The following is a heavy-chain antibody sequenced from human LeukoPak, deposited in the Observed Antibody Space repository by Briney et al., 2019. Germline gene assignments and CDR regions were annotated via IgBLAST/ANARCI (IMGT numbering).Heavy chain of an antibody. V-gene: IGHV3-21*01. J-gene: IGHJ4*02. Sequence: GGSLRLSCAASGYTFSSYSINWVRQTPGKGLEWVSSISVRSNYIYYADSVRGRFSISRDDARDSLYLQMNSLRAEDTAVYYCVRLRRNSDTSGFYYYYDYWGQGTLVTVSS. CDR3: VRLRRNSDTSGFYYYYDY. CDR2: ISVRSNYI. D-gene: IGHD3-22*01. CDR1: GYTFSSYS.